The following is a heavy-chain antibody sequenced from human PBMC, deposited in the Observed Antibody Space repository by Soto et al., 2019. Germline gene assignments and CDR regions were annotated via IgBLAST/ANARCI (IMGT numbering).Heavy chain of an antibody. CDR3: ARHYGDYRGNFDY. Sequence: EVQLVESGGGLVQPGGSLRLSCAASGFTVSSNYMSWVRQAPGKGLEWVSVIYSGGSTYYADSVKGRFTISRHNSKNTLYLQMHSLRAADTAVYYCARHYGDYRGNFDYWGPGTLVTVSS. D-gene: IGHD4-17*01. V-gene: IGHV3-53*04. CDR1: GFTVSSNY. CDR2: IYSGGST. J-gene: IGHJ4*02.